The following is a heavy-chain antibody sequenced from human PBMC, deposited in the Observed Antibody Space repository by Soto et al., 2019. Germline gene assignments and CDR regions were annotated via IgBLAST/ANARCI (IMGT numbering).Heavy chain of an antibody. CDR3: ARGDSLEL. V-gene: IGHV1-18*01. J-gene: IGHJ4*02. CDR2: LIPYNVNT. Sequence: ASVQVSGKASVYTYTSDGISWVRQAAAQGREWIVLLIPYNVNTNSAPKLQSKVTMTTDTSTSTAYMELRSPRSDGTAVYYCARGDSLELWGQATLGTVS. D-gene: IGHD3-16*01. CDR1: VYTYTSDG.